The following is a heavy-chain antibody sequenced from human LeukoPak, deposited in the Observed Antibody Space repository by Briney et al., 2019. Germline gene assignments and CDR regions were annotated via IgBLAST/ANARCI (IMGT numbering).Heavy chain of an antibody. D-gene: IGHD7-27*01. CDR3: ARAGVKTDDAFDI. Sequence: SETLSLTCAVYGGSFSGYYWSWIRQPPGKGLEWIGEINHSGGTNYNPSLKSRVTISVDTSKNQFSLKLSSVTAADTAVYYCARAGVKTDDAFDIWGQGTMVTVSS. V-gene: IGHV4-34*01. CDR1: GGSFSGYY. J-gene: IGHJ3*02. CDR2: INHSGGT.